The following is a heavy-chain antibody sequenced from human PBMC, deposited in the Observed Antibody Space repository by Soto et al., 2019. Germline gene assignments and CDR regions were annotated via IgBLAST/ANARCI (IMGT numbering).Heavy chain of an antibody. CDR2: INAGNGNT. Sequence: ASVKVSCKASGYTFTSYAMHWVRQAPGQRLEWMGWINAGNGNTKYSQKFQGRVTITRDTSASTAYMELSSLRSEDTAVYYCARDLPPNYYDSSGPFDYWGQGTLVTVSS. J-gene: IGHJ4*02. CDR1: GYTFTSYA. V-gene: IGHV1-3*01. CDR3: ARDLPPNYYDSSGPFDY. D-gene: IGHD3-22*01.